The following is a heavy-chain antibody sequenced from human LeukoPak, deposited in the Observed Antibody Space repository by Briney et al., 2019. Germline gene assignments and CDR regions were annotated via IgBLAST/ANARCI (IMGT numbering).Heavy chain of an antibody. CDR1: GYTLTEVS. CDR3: ATTIVVEVAATRTDAFDI. D-gene: IGHD2-15*01. J-gene: IGHJ3*02. CDR2: FDPEDGET. Sequence: HRASMTVSCKVAGYTLTEVSMHWVRQAPGKGLEWMGGFDPEDGETIYAQKFQGSVTTDEDTSTDTAYMQLSSLRSEDTAVYYCATTIVVEVAATRTDAFDIWGQRTMGTVSS. V-gene: IGHV1-24*01.